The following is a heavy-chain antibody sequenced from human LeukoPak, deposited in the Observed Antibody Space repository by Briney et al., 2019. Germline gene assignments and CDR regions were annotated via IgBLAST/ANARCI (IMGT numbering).Heavy chain of an antibody. CDR1: GFTFSSYW. CDR3: ARDKYYTMDV. D-gene: IGHD2-2*02. V-gene: IGHV3-74*01. Sequence: GGSLRLSCVASGFTFSSYWMPWVRQAPGKGLVWVSLIQSGGTTTYADSVKGRFTISRDNAKNTLYLQINSLRAEDTAVYYCARDKYYTMDVWGQGTTVTVSS. J-gene: IGHJ6*02. CDR2: IQSGGTT.